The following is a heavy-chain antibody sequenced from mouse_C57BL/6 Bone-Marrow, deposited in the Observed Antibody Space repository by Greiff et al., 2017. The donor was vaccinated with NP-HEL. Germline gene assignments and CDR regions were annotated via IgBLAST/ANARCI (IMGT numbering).Heavy chain of an antibody. CDR3: ASGDYAWFAY. V-gene: IGHV5-17*01. CDR1: GFTFSDYG. D-gene: IGHD2-4*01. J-gene: IGHJ3*01. CDR2: ISSGSSTI. Sequence: EVMLVESGGGLVKPGGSLKLSCAASGFTFSDYGMHWVRQAPEKGLEWVAYISSGSSTIYYADTVKGRFTISRDNAKNTLFLQMTSLRSEDTAMDYCASGDYAWFAYWGQGTLVTVSA.